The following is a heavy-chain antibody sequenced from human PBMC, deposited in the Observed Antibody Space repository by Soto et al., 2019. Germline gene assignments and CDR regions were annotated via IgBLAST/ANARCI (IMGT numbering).Heavy chain of an antibody. Sequence: RASVKVSCKASGYTFTSYGFSWVRQAPGQGLEWMGWISASNGNTNYAQKLQGRVTMTTDTSTGTAYMELRSLRSDDTAVYYCARDQIVAARPPGYYYYGMDVWGQGTTVTVSS. J-gene: IGHJ6*02. D-gene: IGHD6-6*01. CDR2: ISASNGNT. V-gene: IGHV1-18*01. CDR3: ARDQIVAARPPGYYYYGMDV. CDR1: GYTFTSYG.